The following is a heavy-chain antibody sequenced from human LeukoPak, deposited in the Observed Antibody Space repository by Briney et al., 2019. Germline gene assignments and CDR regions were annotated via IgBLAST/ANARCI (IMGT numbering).Heavy chain of an antibody. D-gene: IGHD2-8*01. V-gene: IGHV3-30-3*01. CDR1: GFTFSSYA. CDR3: ARDLGGRKWLIEY. Sequence: PGGSLRLSCAASGFTFSSYAMHWVRQAPGKGLEWVAVISYDGSNKYYADSVKGRFTISRYNSKNTLHLQMSSLGPDDTAVYYCARDLGGRKWLIEYWGQGALVTVSS. J-gene: IGHJ4*02. CDR2: ISYDGSNK.